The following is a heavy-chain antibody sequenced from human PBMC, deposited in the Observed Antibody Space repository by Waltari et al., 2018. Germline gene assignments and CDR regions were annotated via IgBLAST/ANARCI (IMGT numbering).Heavy chain of an antibody. CDR3: ARDNPSSVAGSYFDY. J-gene: IGHJ4*02. CDR2: IYYSCST. V-gene: IGHV4-59*11. CDR1: GGSISSHY. Sequence: QVQLQESGPGLVKPSETLSLTCTVSGGSISSHYWSWIRQPPGKGLECIGYIYYSCSTNYNPSLKSRVTISVDTSKNQFSLKLSSVTAADTAVYYCARDNPSSVAGSYFDYWGQGTLVTVSS. D-gene: IGHD6-19*01.